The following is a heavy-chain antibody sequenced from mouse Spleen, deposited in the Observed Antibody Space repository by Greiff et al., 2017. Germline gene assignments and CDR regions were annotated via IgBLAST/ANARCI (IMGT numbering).Heavy chain of an antibody. V-gene: IGHV5-9-3*01. CDR2: ISSGGSYT. CDR3: ARRVYDGYYFDY. CDR1: GFTFSSYA. Sequence: EVHLVESGGGLVKPGGSLKLSCAASGFTFSSYAMSWVRQTPEKRLEWVATISSGGSYTYYPDSVKGRFTISRDNAKNTLYLQMSSLRSEDTAMYYCARRVYDGYYFDYWGQGTTLTVSS. D-gene: IGHD2-3*01. J-gene: IGHJ2*01.